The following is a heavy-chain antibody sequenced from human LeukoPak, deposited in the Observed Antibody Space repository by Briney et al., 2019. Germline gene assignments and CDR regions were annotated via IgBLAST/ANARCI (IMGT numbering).Heavy chain of an antibody. CDR1: GGSISSSSYY. CDR3: ARLVVVPAATHARDY. Sequence: SETLSLTCTVSGGSISSSSYYWGWIRQPPGKGLEWIGSIYHSGSTYYNPSLKSRVTIAVETSKNQFSLNLSSVTAADTAVYYCARLVVVPAATHARDYWGQGTLVTVSS. CDR2: IYHSGST. J-gene: IGHJ4*02. D-gene: IGHD2-2*01. V-gene: IGHV4-39*07.